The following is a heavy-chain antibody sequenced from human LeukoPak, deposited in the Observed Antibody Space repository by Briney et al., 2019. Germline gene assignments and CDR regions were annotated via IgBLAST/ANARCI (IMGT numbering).Heavy chain of an antibody. CDR3: ARDGVVTPPGDY. Sequence: SETLSLTCAVYGGSFSGYYWGWIRQPPGKGLEWIGEINHSGSTNYNPSLKSRVTISVDTSKNQFSLKLSSVTAADTAVYYCARDGVVTPPGDYWGQGTLVTVSS. CDR2: INHSGST. V-gene: IGHV4-34*01. CDR1: GGSFSGYY. D-gene: IGHD4-23*01. J-gene: IGHJ4*02.